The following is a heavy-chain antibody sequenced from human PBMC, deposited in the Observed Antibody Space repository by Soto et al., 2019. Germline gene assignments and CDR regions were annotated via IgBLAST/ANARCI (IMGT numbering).Heavy chain of an antibody. Sequence: SETLSLTCAVSGGPISSSNWWSWVRQPPGKGLEWIWEIYHSGSPYNNPSLKSRVTISADTSMNQFFLALTSVTAADTAMYYCARGSTTEKVDSWGQGILVTVS. V-gene: IGHV4-4*02. J-gene: IGHJ4*02. CDR1: GGPISSSNW. CDR2: IYHSGSP. CDR3: ARGSTTEKVDS.